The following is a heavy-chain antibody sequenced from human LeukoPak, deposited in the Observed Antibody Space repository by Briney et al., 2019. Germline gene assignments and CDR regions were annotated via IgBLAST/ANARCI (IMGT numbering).Heavy chain of an antibody. V-gene: IGHV3-48*01. CDR2: ISSSSSTI. D-gene: IGHD3-22*01. J-gene: IGHJ4*02. CDR1: GFTFSSYS. CDR3: ARDGGYYYDSSGYLDY. Sequence: PGGSLRLSCAASGFTFSSYSMNWVRQAPGKGLEWVSYISSSSSTIYYADSVKGRFTISRDNAKNSLYLQMNSLRAEDTAVYYCARDGGYYYDSSGYLDYWGKGTLVTVSS.